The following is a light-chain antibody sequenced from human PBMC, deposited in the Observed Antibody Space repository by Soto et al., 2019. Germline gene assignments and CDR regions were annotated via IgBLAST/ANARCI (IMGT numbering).Light chain of an antibody. CDR1: QNINSW. Sequence: DIHMTQSPSTLSASVGDRVTVTCRSSQNINSWLAWYQQKPGKAPKLLIYEASSLKKGVPSRFGGSGSGTEFTLTISSLQPDDFATYYCQHYNIYSGAFGQGTKVDIK. CDR2: EAS. V-gene: IGKV1-5*03. CDR3: QHYNIYSGA. J-gene: IGKJ1*01.